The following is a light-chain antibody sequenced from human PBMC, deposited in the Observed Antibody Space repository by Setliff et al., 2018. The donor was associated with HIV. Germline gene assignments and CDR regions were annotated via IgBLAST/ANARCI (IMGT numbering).Light chain of an antibody. CDR1: STDVGSYTY. J-gene: IGLJ1*01. CDR3: SSYAGNNNYV. Sequence: QSVLTQPASVSGSPGQSITISCTGTSTDVGSYTYVSWYQQHPGKAPKLMIYEVSHRPSGVSNRFSGSKSGNTASLTISGLQAEDGADYYCSSYAGNNNYVFGTGTKVTVL. CDR2: EVS. V-gene: IGLV2-14*01.